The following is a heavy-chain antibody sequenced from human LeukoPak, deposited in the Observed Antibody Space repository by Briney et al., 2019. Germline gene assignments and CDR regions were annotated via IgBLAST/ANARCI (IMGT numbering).Heavy chain of an antibody. D-gene: IGHD3-22*01. CDR2: IFYTGST. Sequence: SETLSLTCTVSGGSIGSCYWSWIRQPPGKGLEWIGYIFYTGSTNYNSSLKSRVTISIDTSKNQFSLKLSSVTAADTAVYHCARAGFFYDTSGYNDAFDIWGQGTMVTVSS. J-gene: IGHJ3*02. V-gene: IGHV4-59*01. CDR3: ARAGFFYDTSGYNDAFDI. CDR1: GGSIGSCY.